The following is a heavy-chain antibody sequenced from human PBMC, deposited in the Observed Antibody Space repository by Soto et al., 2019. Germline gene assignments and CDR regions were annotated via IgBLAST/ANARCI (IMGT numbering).Heavy chain of an antibody. D-gene: IGHD2-8*02. CDR2: LNPEGSAK. CDR1: GLTFSGYW. Sequence: EVQVMESGGGLVQPGGSLRLSCEVSGLTFSGYWMTWVRQAPGKGLEWVANLNPEGSAKYYVDSVRGRFTISRDNAKQSLSLQMNSLRVEDTAVYYWVTGYCSAGVCSRGYWGQGTLVNVTS. CDR3: VTGYCSAGVCSRGY. V-gene: IGHV3-7*01. J-gene: IGHJ4*02.